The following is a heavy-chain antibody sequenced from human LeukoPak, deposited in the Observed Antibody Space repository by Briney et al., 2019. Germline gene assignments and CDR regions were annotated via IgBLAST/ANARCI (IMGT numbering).Heavy chain of an antibody. CDR2: MNPNSGNT. CDR1: GYTFTSYD. J-gene: IGHJ4*02. D-gene: IGHD6-13*01. CDR3: ARGGYSSSWYPY. Sequence: ASVKVSCKASGYTFTSYDINWVRQATGQGLEWMGWMNPNSGNTGYAQKFQGRVTMTRNTSISTAYMELSGLRSEDTAVYYCARGGYSSSWYPYWGQGTLVTVSS. V-gene: IGHV1-8*01.